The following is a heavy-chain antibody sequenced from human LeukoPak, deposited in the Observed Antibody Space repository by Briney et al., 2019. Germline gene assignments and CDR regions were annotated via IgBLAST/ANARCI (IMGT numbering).Heavy chain of an antibody. CDR2: ISYDGSNK. V-gene: IGHV3-30*04. CDR3: AGGSIPD. D-gene: IGHD2-2*01. J-gene: IGHJ4*02. CDR1: GLTFSSYA. Sequence: PGRSLRLSCAASGLTFSSYAMHWVRQAPGKGLEWVAVISYDGSNKYYADSVKGRFTISRDNSKNTLYLQMNSLRAEDTAVYYCAGGSIPDWGQGTLVTVSS.